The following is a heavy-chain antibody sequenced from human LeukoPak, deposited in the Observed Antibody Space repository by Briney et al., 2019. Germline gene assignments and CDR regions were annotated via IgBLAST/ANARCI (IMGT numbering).Heavy chain of an antibody. CDR2: IKQDGSEK. D-gene: IGHD1-26*01. J-gene: IGHJ4*02. CDR3: ARAVGATHFDY. Sequence: GGSLRLSCAASGFTFSSYWMSWVRQAPGKGLEWVANIKQDGSEKFYVDSVKGRFTISRDNDKNSVCLQMNSLRAEDTAVYYCARAVGATHFDYWGQGILVTVSS. V-gene: IGHV3-7*04. CDR1: GFTFSSYW.